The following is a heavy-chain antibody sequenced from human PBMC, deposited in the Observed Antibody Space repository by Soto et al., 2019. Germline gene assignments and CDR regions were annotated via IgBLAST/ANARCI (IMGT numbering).Heavy chain of an antibody. CDR2: ISTYNGGT. V-gene: IGHV1-18*01. Sequence: ASVKVSCKASGYTFTRSGISWVRQAPGQGLEWMGWISTYNGGTNYAQTFQGRVTMTTDTSTSTVHMEVRSLRSDDTAMYYCARTSAAGKYYYGMDVWGQGTTVTVSS. CDR3: ARTSAAGKYYYGMDV. CDR1: GYTFTRSG. J-gene: IGHJ6*02. D-gene: IGHD6-13*01.